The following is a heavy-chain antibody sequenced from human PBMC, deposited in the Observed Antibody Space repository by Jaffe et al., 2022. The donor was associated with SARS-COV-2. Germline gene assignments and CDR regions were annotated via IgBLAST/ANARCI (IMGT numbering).Heavy chain of an antibody. V-gene: IGHV3-30*04. J-gene: IGHJ4*02. Sequence: QVQLVESGGGVVQPGRSLRLSCAASGFTFSSYAMHWVRQAPGKGLEWVAVISYDGSNKYYADSVKGRFTISRDNSKNTLYLQMNSLRAEDTAVYYCARDSMTTVVTPLFDYWGQGTLVTVSS. CDR3: ARDSMTTVVTPLFDY. D-gene: IGHD4-17*01. CDR1: GFTFSSYA. CDR2: ISYDGSNK.